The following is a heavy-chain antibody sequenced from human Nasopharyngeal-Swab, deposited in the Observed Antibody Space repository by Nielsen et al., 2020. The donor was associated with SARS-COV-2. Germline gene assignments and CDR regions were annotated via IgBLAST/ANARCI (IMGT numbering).Heavy chain of an antibody. CDR1: GGSISSSSYY. D-gene: IGHD2-15*01. CDR3: ARAGSGGSCYDY. V-gene: IGHV4-39*01. J-gene: IGHJ4*02. Sequence: SETMSRTCTVAGGSISSSSYYWGWIRQPPGKGLEWIGSIYYSGSTYYNPSLKSRVTISVDTSKNQFSLELSSVTAADTAVYYCARAGSGGSCYDYWGQGTLVTVSS. CDR2: IYYSGST.